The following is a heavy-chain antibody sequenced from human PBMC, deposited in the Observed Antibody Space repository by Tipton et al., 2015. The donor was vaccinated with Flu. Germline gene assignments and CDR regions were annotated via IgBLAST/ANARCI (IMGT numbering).Heavy chain of an antibody. CDR1: GGSISSYY. CDR3: ARSVAVAAPGWFDP. V-gene: IGHV4-59*01. J-gene: IGHJ5*02. Sequence: LRLSCTVSGGSISSYYWSWIWQPPGKGLEWIGYIYYSGSTNYNPSLKSRVTISVDTSKNQFSLKLSSVTAADTAVYHCARSVAVAAPGWFDPWGQGTLVTVSS. D-gene: IGHD6-19*01. CDR2: IYYSGST.